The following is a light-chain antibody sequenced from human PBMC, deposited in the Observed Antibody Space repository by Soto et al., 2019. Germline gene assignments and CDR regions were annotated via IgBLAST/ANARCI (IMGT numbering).Light chain of an antibody. J-gene: IGLJ1*01. CDR3: CSYAGSYTFSYV. Sequence: QSVLTQPRSVPGSPGQSVTISCTGTSSDVGGYNYVSWYQQHPGKAPKLMIYDVSKRPSGVPDRFSGSKSGNTASLTISGLQAEDEADYYCCSYAGSYTFSYVFGTGTKVTVL. CDR1: SSDVGGYNY. CDR2: DVS. V-gene: IGLV2-11*01.